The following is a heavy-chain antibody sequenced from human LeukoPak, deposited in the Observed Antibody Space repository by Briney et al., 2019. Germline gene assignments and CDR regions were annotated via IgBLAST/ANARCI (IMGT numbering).Heavy chain of an antibody. CDR2: ISAYNGNT. D-gene: IGHD6-13*01. CDR1: GYTFRYDG. CDR3: ARDAARRGYFDY. Sequence: ASVKVSCKALGYTFRYDGISWVRQAPGRGLEWMGWISAYNGNTNYAQNLQGRVTMTTDTSTSIAYLELRSLSSDDTAVYYCARDAARRGYFDYWGQGTLVTASS. V-gene: IGHV1-18*01. J-gene: IGHJ4*02.